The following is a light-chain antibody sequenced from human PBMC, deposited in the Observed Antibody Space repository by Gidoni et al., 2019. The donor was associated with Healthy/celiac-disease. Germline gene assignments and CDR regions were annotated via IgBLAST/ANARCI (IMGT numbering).Light chain of an antibody. CDR2: SNN. J-gene: IGLJ2*01. CDR3: AAWDDSLSGDVV. V-gene: IGLV1-47*02. Sequence: QSVLTQPPSASGTPGPRVTISCSGSSSNIGSNYVYCYQQLPGTAPKLLIYSNNQRPSGVPDRFSGSKSGTSASLAISGLRSEDEADYYCAAWDDSLSGDVVFGGGTKLTVL. CDR1: SSNIGSNY.